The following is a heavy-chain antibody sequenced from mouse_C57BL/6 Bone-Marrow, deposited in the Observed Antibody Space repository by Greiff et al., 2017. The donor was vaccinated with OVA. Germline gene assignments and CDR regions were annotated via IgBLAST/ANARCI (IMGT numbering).Heavy chain of an antibody. V-gene: IGHV1-59*01. Sequence: QVQLQQPGAELVKPGASVKVSCKASGYTFTSYWMHWVKQRPGQGLEWIGVIAPSDSYINYNQKFKGRATLTVDTSSSTAYMHLSSLTSEDSAVYYCAHYGSRLYLHYWGQGTSLTVSS. D-gene: IGHD1-1*01. J-gene: IGHJ2*02. CDR3: AHYGSRLYLHY. CDR1: GYTFTSYW. CDR2: IAPSDSYI.